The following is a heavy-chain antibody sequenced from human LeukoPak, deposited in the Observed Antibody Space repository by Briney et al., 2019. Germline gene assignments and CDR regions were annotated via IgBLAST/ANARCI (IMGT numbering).Heavy chain of an antibody. CDR2: ISSGSGHT. CDR3: ARGVVIDI. J-gene: IGHJ3*02. CDR1: GFTFSRYS. D-gene: IGHD3-22*01. Sequence: PGGSLRLSCAASGFTFSRYSMNWVRQAPGKGLEWVSYISSGSGHTNYADSLKGRFTISRDNAQNSLFLQMNSLRAEDTAVYYCARGVVIDIWGQGTMVTVSS. V-gene: IGHV3-21*05.